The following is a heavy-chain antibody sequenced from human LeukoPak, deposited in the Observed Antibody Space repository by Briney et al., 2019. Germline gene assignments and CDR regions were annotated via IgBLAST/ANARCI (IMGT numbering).Heavy chain of an antibody. D-gene: IGHD3-3*01. CDR3: ARSIFSGSYAFDF. V-gene: IGHV4-39*07. J-gene: IGHJ4*01. CDR2: VDYSGYT. Sequence: NSSETLSLTCSVSGGSVSNTNYYWGWIRQPPGKGLEWLGSVDYSGYTYQSPSHNSRVTISVDTSKNQFSLKMTSVTAADTAVYHCARSIFSGSYAFDFWGHGTLVTVSS. CDR1: GGSVSNTNYY.